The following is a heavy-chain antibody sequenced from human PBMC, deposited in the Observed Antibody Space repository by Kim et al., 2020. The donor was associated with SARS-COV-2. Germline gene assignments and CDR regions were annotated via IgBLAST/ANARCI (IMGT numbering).Heavy chain of an antibody. CDR3: ARRSSSWPPNCFDP. V-gene: IGHV4-39*01. Sequence: SETLSLTCIVSGDSINSSHSYWVWIRQPPGKGLEWIGNTYYSGSTYYNPSLKSRVTISADTSKNQFSLKLTSVTAAATGVYYCARRSSSWPPNCFDPWG. CDR2: TYYSGST. CDR1: GDSINSSHSY. D-gene: IGHD6-13*01. J-gene: IGHJ5*02.